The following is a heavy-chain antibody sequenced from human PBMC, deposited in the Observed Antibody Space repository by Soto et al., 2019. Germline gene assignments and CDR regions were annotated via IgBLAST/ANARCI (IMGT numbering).Heavy chain of an antibody. Sequence: GGPLRLYCAASGFTFRNYGTNRVRQAPGKGLEWVSYIGIGSSTTYYADSVKGRFTISRDNAKNSLYLQMNSLRAEDTAVYYCARDQLYYNDISGRQLNAFDVWGQGTMVTVSS. CDR1: GFTFRNYG. V-gene: IGHV3-48*01. CDR3: ARDQLYYNDISGRQLNAFDV. D-gene: IGHD3-22*01. J-gene: IGHJ3*01. CDR2: IGIGSSTT.